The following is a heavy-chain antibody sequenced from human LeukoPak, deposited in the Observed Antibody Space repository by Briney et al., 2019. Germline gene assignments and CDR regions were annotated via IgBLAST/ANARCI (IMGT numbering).Heavy chain of an antibody. CDR1: GFTFSSYA. V-gene: IGHV3-30-3*01. J-gene: IGHJ6*02. CDR2: ISYDGSNK. CDR3: ARDPSNPYYYYYGIDV. Sequence: GGSLRLSCAASGFTFSSYAMHWVRQAPGKGLEWVAVISYDGSNKYYADSVKGRFTISRDNSKNTLYLQMNSLRAEDTAVYYCARDPSNPYYYYYGIDVWGQGTTVTVSS. D-gene: IGHD4-11*01.